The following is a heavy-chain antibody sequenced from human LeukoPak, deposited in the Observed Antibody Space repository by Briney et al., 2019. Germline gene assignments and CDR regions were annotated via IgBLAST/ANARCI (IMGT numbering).Heavy chain of an antibody. CDR3: ARTTESSDRSGYWVYYFDY. J-gene: IGHJ4*02. D-gene: IGHD3-22*01. CDR1: GGSMSSSSYY. V-gene: IGHV4-39*07. Sequence: ASGTLSLTCTVSGGSMSSSSYYWGWIRQHPGKGLEWIGSIYYSGSTYYNPSLKSRVTISVDTSKNQFSLKLSSVTAADTAVYYCARTTESSDRSGYWVYYFDYWGQGTLVTVSS. CDR2: IYYSGST.